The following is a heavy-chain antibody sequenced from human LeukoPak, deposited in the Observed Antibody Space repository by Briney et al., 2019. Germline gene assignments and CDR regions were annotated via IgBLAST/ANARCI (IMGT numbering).Heavy chain of an antibody. CDR3: AKDGASATHFDY. CDR2: ISSSGSYI. CDR1: GFTFSFYS. D-gene: IGHD3-10*01. Sequence: GGSLRLSCAASGFTFSFYSMNWVRQAPGKGLEWVSYISSSGSYIYYADSVKGRFTISRDNAKNTLSLQMNSLRAEDTAVYYCAKDGASATHFDYWGQGTLVTVSS. J-gene: IGHJ4*02. V-gene: IGHV3-21*04.